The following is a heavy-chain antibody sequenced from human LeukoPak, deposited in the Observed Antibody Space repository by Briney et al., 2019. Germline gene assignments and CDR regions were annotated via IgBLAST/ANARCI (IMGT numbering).Heavy chain of an antibody. J-gene: IGHJ1*01. CDR3: ARAPSEIGGDYPEYFRH. D-gene: IGHD2-21*01. V-gene: IGHV3-74*01. CDR2: IKSDGST. CDR1: GFTFSSYW. Sequence: GGSLRLSCAASGFTFSSYWMRWVRPAPGKGLVWVSRIKSDGSTNNAYAMNGLFTIARDNAKNTVSLQMNSLRAEDAGVYYSARAPSEIGGDYPEYFRHWGQGTLVTVSS.